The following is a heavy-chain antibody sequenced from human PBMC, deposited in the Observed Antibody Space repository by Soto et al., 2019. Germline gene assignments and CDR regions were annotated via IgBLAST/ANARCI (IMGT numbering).Heavy chain of an antibody. Sequence: QVQLVESGGGVVQPGRSLRLSCAASGFTFSSYGMHWVRQAPGKGLERVAVISYDGSNKYYADSVKGRFTISRDNSKNTLYLQMNSLRAEDTAVYYCAKDMVAVVVVAALNYWGQGTLVTVSS. J-gene: IGHJ4*02. CDR1: GFTFSSYG. CDR2: ISYDGSNK. CDR3: AKDMVAVVVVAALNY. D-gene: IGHD2-15*01. V-gene: IGHV3-30*18.